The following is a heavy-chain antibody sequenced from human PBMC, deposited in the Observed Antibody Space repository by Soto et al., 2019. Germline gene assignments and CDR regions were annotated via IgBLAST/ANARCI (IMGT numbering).Heavy chain of an antibody. CDR1: GNTLNELS. CDR2: FDPEAGET. D-gene: IGHD1-26*01. Sequence: ASVKVSCKVSGNTLNELSMDWVRQAPGKGLEWMGGFDPEAGETIYAQKFQGRVTMTEDTSTDTAYMELSSLRSEDTAVYYCARDGNHSGSYWGALDYWGQGTLVTVSS. J-gene: IGHJ4*02. CDR3: ARDGNHSGSYWGALDY. V-gene: IGHV1-24*01.